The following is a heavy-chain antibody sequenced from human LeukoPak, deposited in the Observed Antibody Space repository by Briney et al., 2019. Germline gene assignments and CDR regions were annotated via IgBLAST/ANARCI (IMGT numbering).Heavy chain of an antibody. CDR1: GYTFTSYG. CDR2: ISAYNGNT. J-gene: IGHJ4*02. V-gene: IGHV1-18*01. CDR3: ASTLLGQQLVH. Sequence: ASVKVSCKASGYTFTSYGISWVRQAPGQGLEWMGWISAYNGNTNYAQKLQGRVTMTTDTSTSTAYMELRSLISDDTAVYYCASTLLGQQLVHWGQGPLVTVSS. D-gene: IGHD6-13*01.